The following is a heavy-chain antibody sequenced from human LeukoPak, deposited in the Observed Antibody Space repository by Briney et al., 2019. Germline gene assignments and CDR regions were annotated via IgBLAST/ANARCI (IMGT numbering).Heavy chain of an antibody. CDR2: ISSDGDST. CDR3: ARSEQQDFGDYEFDY. J-gene: IGHJ4*02. CDR1: GFTFSTYA. V-gene: IGHV3-64*01. Sequence: GGSLRLSCAASGFTFSTYAMHWVRQAPGKGLEYVSAISSDGDSTYYANSVKGIFTISRDNSKNTLYLQMGSLRAEDMAVYYCARSEQQDFGDYEFDYWGQGTLVTVSS. D-gene: IGHD4-17*01.